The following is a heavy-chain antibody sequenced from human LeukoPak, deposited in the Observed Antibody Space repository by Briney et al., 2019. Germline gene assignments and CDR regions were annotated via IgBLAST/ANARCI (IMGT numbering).Heavy chain of an antibody. CDR1: GYSFILYG. V-gene: IGHV1-18*01. Sequence: ASVKVSCKTSGYSFILYGISWVRQAPGQGPEWMGWISTSTGDTKYTQKFQGRVTLTTDTSTSTAYMELSSLRSDDTAVYYCARDDNYGIFVNVDYWGQGTLVAVSS. J-gene: IGHJ4*02. CDR2: ISTSTGDT. CDR3: ARDDNYGIFVNVDY. D-gene: IGHD4-11*01.